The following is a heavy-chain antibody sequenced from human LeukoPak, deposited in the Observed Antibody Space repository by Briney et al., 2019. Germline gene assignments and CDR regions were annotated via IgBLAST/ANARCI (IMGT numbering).Heavy chain of an antibody. CDR1: GGSISSYY. CDR2: IYYSGST. J-gene: IGHJ4*02. Sequence: PSETLSLTCTVSGGSISSYYWSWIRQPPGKGLEWIGYIYYSGSTKYNPSLKSRVTISVDTSRSQFSLKLSSVTAADTAVYYCARFGDMFDYWGQGTLVTVSS. V-gene: IGHV4-59*01. CDR3: ARFGDMFDY. D-gene: IGHD3-10*01.